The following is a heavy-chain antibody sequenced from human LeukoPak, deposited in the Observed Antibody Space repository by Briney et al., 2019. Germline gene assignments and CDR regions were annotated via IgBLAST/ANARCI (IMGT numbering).Heavy chain of an antibody. Sequence: GGSLRLSCAASGFTVSSNYMSWVRQAPGKGLEWVSVIYSGGSTYYADSVKGRFTISRDNSKNMLYLQMNSLRAEDTAVYYCARAIVVVPAALTDEYYFDYWGQGTLVTVSS. D-gene: IGHD2-2*01. CDR1: GFTVSSNY. CDR3: ARAIVVVPAALTDEYYFDY. J-gene: IGHJ4*02. V-gene: IGHV3-53*01. CDR2: IYSGGST.